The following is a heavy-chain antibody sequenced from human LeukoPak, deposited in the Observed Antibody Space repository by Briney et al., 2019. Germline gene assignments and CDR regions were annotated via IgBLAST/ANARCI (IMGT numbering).Heavy chain of an antibody. CDR3: ARGGDSGSYYDNWFDP. J-gene: IGHJ5*02. CDR1: GYTFTGYY. CDR2: INPNSGGT. Sequence: ASVKVSCKASGYTFTGYYMHWVRQAPGQGREWMGWINPNSGGTNYAQKFQGRVTMTRDTSISTAYMELSRPRSDDTAVYYCARGGDSGSYYDNWFDPWGQGTLVTVSS. V-gene: IGHV1-2*02. D-gene: IGHD1-26*01.